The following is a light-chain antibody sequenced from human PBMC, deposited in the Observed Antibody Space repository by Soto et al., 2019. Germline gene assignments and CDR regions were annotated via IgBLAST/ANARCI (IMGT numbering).Light chain of an antibody. CDR1: QTVSSNY. J-gene: IGKJ4*01. CDR3: QQYGSSPPT. V-gene: IGKV3-20*01. Sequence: EIVLTQSPSTLSVPLGETATLSCRASQTVSSNYVAWYQQKPGQAPRLLIYGATNRATGVPDNFSGGGSGTAFTLTIFSLEPEDTAIYSCQQYGSSPPTFGGGTKVEIK. CDR2: GAT.